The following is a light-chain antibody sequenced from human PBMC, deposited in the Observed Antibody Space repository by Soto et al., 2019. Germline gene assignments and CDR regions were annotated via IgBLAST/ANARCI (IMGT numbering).Light chain of an antibody. J-gene: IGKJ1*01. V-gene: IGKV1D-16*01. CDR3: QHYNSYSEA. Sequence: DIQMTQSPSSVSASVGDRVTITCRASQGISSWLAWYQQKPGKPPKLLIYKASNLQSGVPSRFSGSGSGTDFTLTINNLRPDDFATYYCQHYNSYSEAFGQGTKVDIK. CDR2: KAS. CDR1: QGISSW.